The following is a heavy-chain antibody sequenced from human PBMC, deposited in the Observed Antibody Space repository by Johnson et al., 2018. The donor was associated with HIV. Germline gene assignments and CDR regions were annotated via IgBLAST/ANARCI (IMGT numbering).Heavy chain of an antibody. Sequence: VANIKEDGNDEYYVDSVKGRFTISRDNSKNTLYLQMNSLRAEDTAVYYCAKSAPGYDSSGYRNAFDIWGQGTMVTASS. J-gene: IGHJ3*02. D-gene: IGHD3-22*01. V-gene: IGHV3-7*01. CDR3: AKSAPGYDSSGYRNAFDI. CDR2: IKEDGNDE.